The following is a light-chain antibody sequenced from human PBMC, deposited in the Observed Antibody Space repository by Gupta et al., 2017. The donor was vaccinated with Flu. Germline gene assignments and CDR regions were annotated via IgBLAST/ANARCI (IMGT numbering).Light chain of an antibody. Sequence: QAVVTQAPSLTVSPGGTVTLTCGSSTGAVTSGHYPYWFQQKPGQAPRTLIYDTSSKHSWTPARFSGSLLGGKAALTLSGAQPEDEAEYYCLLSYSGARLYVFGTGTKVTIL. CDR1: TGAVTSGHY. CDR3: LLSYSGARLYV. J-gene: IGLJ1*01. CDR2: DTS. V-gene: IGLV7-46*01.